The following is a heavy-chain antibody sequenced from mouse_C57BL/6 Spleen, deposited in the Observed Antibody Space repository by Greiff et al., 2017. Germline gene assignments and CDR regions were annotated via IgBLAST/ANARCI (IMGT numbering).Heavy chain of an antibody. J-gene: IGHJ4*01. CDR3: ARGGWSNYAMDY. Sequence: VQLQQPGAELVRPGTSVKLSCKASGYTFTSYWMHWVKQRPGQGLEWIGVIDPSDSYTNYNQKFKGKATLTVDQSSSTAYMQHSSLTSEDSAVYYCARGGWSNYAMDYWGQGTSVTVSS. CDR1: GYTFTSYW. D-gene: IGHD2-3*01. CDR2: IDPSDSYT. V-gene: IGHV1-59*01.